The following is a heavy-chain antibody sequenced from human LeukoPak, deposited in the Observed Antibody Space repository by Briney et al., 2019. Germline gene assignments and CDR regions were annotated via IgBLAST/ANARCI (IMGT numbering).Heavy chain of an antibody. CDR3: ANQYSSGWYSGAFDI. CDR1: GFTFSSYA. J-gene: IGHJ3*02. CDR2: ISGSGGST. V-gene: IGHV3-23*01. D-gene: IGHD6-19*01. Sequence: GGSLRLSCAASGFTFSSYAMSWVRQASGKGLEWVSAISGSGGSTYYADSVKGRFTISRDNSKNTLYLQMNSLRAEDTAVYYCANQYSSGWYSGAFDIWGQGTMVTVSS.